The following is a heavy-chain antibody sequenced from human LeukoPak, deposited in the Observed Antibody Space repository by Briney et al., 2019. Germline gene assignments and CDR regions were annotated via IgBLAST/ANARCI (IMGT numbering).Heavy chain of an antibody. V-gene: IGHV1-69*13. CDR3: AHATQRLPTIMVDAFDI. D-gene: IGHD5-24*01. CDR1: GGTFNNYA. Sequence: ASVKVSCKASGGTFNNYAINWVRQAPGQGLEWVGGLIPLFGTPNYAQKFQGKVTITADESTSTFYMDLSGLRSEDTAVYYCAHATQRLPTIMVDAFDIWGQGTRVTVSS. J-gene: IGHJ3*02. CDR2: LIPLFGTP.